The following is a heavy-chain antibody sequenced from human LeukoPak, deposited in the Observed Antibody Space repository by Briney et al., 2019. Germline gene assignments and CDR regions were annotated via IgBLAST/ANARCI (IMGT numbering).Heavy chain of an antibody. D-gene: IGHD3-22*01. V-gene: IGHV3-23*01. CDR3: AKDTVLYYYDVSGYYDK. Sequence: GGSLRLSCAASGFTFSSYAMSWVRQAPGKGLEWVSAIRGSGGSTYYADSVKGRFTVSRDNSKNTLYLQLNSLRAEDTAIYFYAKDTVLYYYDVSGYYDKWGQGTLVTVSS. CDR2: IRGSGGST. J-gene: IGHJ4*02. CDR1: GFTFSSYA.